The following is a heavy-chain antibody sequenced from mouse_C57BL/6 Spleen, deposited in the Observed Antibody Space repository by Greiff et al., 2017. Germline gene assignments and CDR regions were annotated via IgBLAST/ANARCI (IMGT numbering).Heavy chain of an antibody. V-gene: IGHV1-54*01. Sequence: VQLQQSGAELVRPGTSVKVSCKASGYAFTNYLIEWVKQRPGQGLEWIGVINPGSGGTNYNEKFKGKATLTADKSSSTAYMQLSSLTSEDSAVYFCARGGYSNYYYFDYWGQGTTLTVSS. CDR3: ARGGYSNYYYFDY. CDR1: GYAFTNYL. CDR2: INPGSGGT. J-gene: IGHJ2*01. D-gene: IGHD2-5*01.